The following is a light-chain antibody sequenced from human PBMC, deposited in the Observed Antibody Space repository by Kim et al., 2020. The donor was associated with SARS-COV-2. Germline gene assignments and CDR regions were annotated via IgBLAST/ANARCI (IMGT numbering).Light chain of an antibody. CDR2: DAS. CDR3: QQST. J-gene: IGKJ4*01. Sequence: EIVLTQSPATLSLSPGERATLSCRASQSVSSYLAWYQQKPGQAPRLLIYDASNRATGIPGRFSGSGSGTDFTLTISSLEPEDFAVYYCQQSTFGGGTKVDIK. V-gene: IGKV3-11*01. CDR1: QSVSSY.